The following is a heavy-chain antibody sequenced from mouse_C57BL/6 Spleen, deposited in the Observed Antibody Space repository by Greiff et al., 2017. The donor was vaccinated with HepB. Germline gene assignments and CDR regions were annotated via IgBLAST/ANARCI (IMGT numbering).Heavy chain of an antibody. CDR3: ARTGGSHFDY. CDR1: GYAFSSSW. Sequence: VQGVESGPELVKPGASVKISCKASGYAFSSSWMNWVKQRPGKGLEWIGRIYPGDGDTNYNGKFKGKATLTADKSSSTAYMQLISLTSEDSAVYFCARTGGSHFDYWGQGTTLTVSS. D-gene: IGHD4-1*01. CDR2: IYPGDGDT. J-gene: IGHJ2*01. V-gene: IGHV1-82*01.